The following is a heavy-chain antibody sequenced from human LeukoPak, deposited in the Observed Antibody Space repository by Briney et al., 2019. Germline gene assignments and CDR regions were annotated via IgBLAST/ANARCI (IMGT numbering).Heavy chain of an antibody. CDR3: AKDSKGYYDSSGYYY. J-gene: IGHJ4*02. CDR2: ISGSGGST. Sequence: GGSLRLSCAASGFTFSSYAMSWVRQAPGKGLEWVSAISGSGGSTYYADSVKGRFTISRDNSKNTLYLQMNSLRAEDTAVYYCAKDSKGYYDSSGYYYWGQGTLVTVSS. V-gene: IGHV3-23*01. D-gene: IGHD3-22*01. CDR1: GFTFSSYA.